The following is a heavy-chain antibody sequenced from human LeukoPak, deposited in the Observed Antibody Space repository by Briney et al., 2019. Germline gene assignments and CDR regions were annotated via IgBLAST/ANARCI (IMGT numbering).Heavy chain of an antibody. V-gene: IGHV3-30*07. Sequence: GRSLRLSCAASGFTFSSYAMHWVRQAPGKGLEWVAVISYDGSNKYYADSVKGRFTISRDNSKNTLYLQMNSLRAEDTALYYCVKFFLPYLAGGTGSRWGQGTLVTVSS. D-gene: IGHD3-10*01. CDR3: VKFFLPYLAGGTGSR. CDR1: GFTFSSYA. CDR2: ISYDGSNK. J-gene: IGHJ4*02.